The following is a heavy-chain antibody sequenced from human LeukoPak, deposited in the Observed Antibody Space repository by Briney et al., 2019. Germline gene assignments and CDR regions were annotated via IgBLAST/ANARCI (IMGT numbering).Heavy chain of an antibody. CDR3: ARGPSYYDFWSGYFSGGENWFDP. CDR2: ISAYNGNT. J-gene: IGHJ5*02. D-gene: IGHD3-3*01. Sequence: ASVKVSCKASGYTFTSYGISWVRQAPGQGLEWMGWISAYNGNTNYAQKLQGRVTMTTDTSTSTAYMELRSLRSDDTAVYYCARGPSYYDFWSGYFSGGENWFDPWGQGTLVTVSS. CDR1: GYTFTSYG. V-gene: IGHV1-18*01.